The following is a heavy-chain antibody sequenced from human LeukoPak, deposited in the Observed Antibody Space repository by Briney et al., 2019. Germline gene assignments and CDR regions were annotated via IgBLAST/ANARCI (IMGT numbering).Heavy chain of an antibody. D-gene: IGHD5-12*01. J-gene: IGHJ4*02. V-gene: IGHV5-51*01. CDR2: SYPRDSDT. CDR1: GYIFTNYW. Sequence: GESLKISFKGSGYIFTNYWIGWVRQIPGKGLEWVGISYPRDSDTRYSLSFQGQVTVSAEKSLSTAYLPWNTLEASDTAMYYCARRQYSGYDFDFWGQGTLVTVSS. CDR3: ARRQYSGYDFDF.